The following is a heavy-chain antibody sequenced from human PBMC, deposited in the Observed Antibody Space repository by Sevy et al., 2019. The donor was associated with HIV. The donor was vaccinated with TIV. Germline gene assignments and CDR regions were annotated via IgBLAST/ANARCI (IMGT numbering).Heavy chain of an antibody. CDR3: AKDVPDQSWYDDFWSGSPCFDY. V-gene: IGHV3-23*01. D-gene: IGHD3-3*01. J-gene: IGHJ4*02. CDR1: GFTFGNYA. CDR2: MSGRGGST. Sequence: GGSLRLSCAASGFTFGNYAMSWVRQAPGKGLEWVSGMSGRGGSTDYADSVKGRFTISKDNSKNTLYMKMNSLRAEDTAISYRAKDVPDQSWYDDFWSGSPCFDYWGRGTLVTVSS.